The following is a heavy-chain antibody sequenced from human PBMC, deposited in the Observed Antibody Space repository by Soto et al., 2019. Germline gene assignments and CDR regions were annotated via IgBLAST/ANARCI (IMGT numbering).Heavy chain of an antibody. CDR1: GFNFNDNG. CDR2: ITWHSDGM. CDR3: AKEDSGFSGYMDV. J-gene: IGHJ6*03. D-gene: IGHD3-10*01. Sequence: EVQLVESGGGLVQPGRSLRLSCIASGFNFNDNGMHWVRQAPGKGLEWVSGITWHSDGMGYADSVKGRFTISRDNAKNSRYLQMNSLRVEDTALYYCAKEDSGFSGYMDVWGKGTRVNVSS. V-gene: IGHV3-9*01.